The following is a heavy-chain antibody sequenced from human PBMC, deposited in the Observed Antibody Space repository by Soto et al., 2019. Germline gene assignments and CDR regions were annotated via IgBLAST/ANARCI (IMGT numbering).Heavy chain of an antibody. V-gene: IGHV5-51*01. CDR3: ARGGVSTRTFDY. D-gene: IGHD3-3*01. J-gene: IGHJ4*02. CDR1: GYNFAGYW. CDR2: IYPSDSDT. Sequence: PGESLKISCKGSGYNFAGYWIAWVRQMPGKGLELMGIIYPSDSDTRYRPSFQSQVTISADKSISSAYLQWSSLRASDTAMYYCARGGVSTRTFDYWGQGTTGTVSS.